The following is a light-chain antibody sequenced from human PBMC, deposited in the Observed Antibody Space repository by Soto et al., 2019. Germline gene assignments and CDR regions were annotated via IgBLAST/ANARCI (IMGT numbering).Light chain of an antibody. V-gene: IGKV3-15*01. CDR2: AAS. Sequence: EVVMTQSPDTLSVSPGERATLSCRASQSVSSNLAWYQQRPAQAPRLLIYAASTRATGIPARFSGSGSGTEFTLTISSLQSEDFAVYYCQQYNSWPPGTFGQGTKVEIQ. J-gene: IGKJ1*01. CDR3: QQYNSWPPGT. CDR1: QSVSSN.